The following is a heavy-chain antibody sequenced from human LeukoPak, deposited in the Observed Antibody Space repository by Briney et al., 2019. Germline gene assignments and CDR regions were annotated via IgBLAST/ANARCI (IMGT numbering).Heavy chain of an antibody. D-gene: IGHD3-10*01. J-gene: IGHJ4*02. Sequence: KPSETLSLTCAVYGGSFSGYYWSWIRQPPGKGLEWIGEINHSGSTNYNPSLKSRVTISLDTSKNQFSLKLTSVTAADTAVYYCARREHGSGSYYGFDYWGQGTLVTVSS. CDR2: INHSGST. V-gene: IGHV4-34*01. CDR3: ARREHGSGSYYGFDY. CDR1: GGSFSGYY.